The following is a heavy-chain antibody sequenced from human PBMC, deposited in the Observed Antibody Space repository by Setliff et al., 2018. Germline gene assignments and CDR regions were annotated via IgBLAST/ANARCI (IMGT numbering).Heavy chain of an antibody. CDR1: GGTFSTYS. CDR3: VRSSVEATYGPTSESDEYFQI. V-gene: IGHV1-69*13. D-gene: IGHD1-26*01. Sequence: SVKVSCKASGGTFSTYSLAWERRAPGQGLEWLGRIIPTFETTNYAQKFQGRVTITADESSGTVYMALSSLRYDDTAVYYCVRSSVEATYGPTSESDEYFQIWGQGTLVTVSS. J-gene: IGHJ1*01. CDR2: IIPTFETT.